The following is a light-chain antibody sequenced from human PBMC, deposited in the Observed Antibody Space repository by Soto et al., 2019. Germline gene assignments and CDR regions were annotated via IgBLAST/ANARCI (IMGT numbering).Light chain of an antibody. CDR2: GAS. V-gene: IGKV3-15*01. CDR1: QSVGNN. CDR3: QQYRNWPLT. J-gene: IGKJ4*01. Sequence: EIVMTQYQATLSVSPGERATLSCRASQSVGNNLAWYRQKSGQAPRLLIYGASTRATGIPARFSGSGSGTEFTLTIDSLQSDDFAVYLCQQYRNWPLTFGGGTKVDI.